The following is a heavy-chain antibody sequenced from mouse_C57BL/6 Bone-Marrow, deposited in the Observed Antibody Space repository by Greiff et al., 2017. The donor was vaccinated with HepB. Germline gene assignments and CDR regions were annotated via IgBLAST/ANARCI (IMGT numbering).Heavy chain of an antibody. CDR3: ARSFYYYGSSPFDY. CDR2: INPSSGYT. Sequence: QVQLKESGAELARPGASVKMSCKASGYTFTSYTMPWVKQRPGQGLEWIGYINPSSGYTKYNQKFKDKATLTADKSSSTAYMQLSSLTSEDSAVYYCARSFYYYGSSPFDYWGQGTTLTVSS. J-gene: IGHJ2*01. D-gene: IGHD1-1*01. V-gene: IGHV1-4*01. CDR1: GYTFTSYT.